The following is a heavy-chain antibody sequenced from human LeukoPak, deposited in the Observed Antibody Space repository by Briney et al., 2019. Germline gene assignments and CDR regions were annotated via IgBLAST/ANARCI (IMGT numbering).Heavy chain of an antibody. D-gene: IGHD3-22*01. J-gene: IGHJ5*02. Sequence: PGGSLRLSCAASGFTFSNYWMHWVRQAPGKGLVWVSRITDGSRITYADSVKGRFTISRDNAMNTVYLQMNSLRAEDTAVYYCARVLSGSWDWFDPWGQGTLVTVSS. CDR3: ARVLSGSWDWFDP. CDR1: GFTFSNYW. V-gene: IGHV3-74*01. CDR2: ITDGSRI.